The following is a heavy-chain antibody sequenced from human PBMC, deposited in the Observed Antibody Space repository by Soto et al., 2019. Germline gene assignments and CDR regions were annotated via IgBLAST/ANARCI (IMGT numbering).Heavy chain of an antibody. CDR3: AREPPSAGGFDY. CDR1: GFSFSSYG. D-gene: IGHD6-13*01. CDR2: IWYDGSNK. V-gene: IGHV3-33*01. Sequence: QVQLVESGGGVVQPGRSLRLSCAASGFSFSSYGMQWVRQAPGKGLEWVAVIWYDGSNKYYADSVKGRFTISRDNSKNTLYLQMNSLRAEDTAVYYCAREPPSAGGFDYWCQGTLVSVSS. J-gene: IGHJ4*02.